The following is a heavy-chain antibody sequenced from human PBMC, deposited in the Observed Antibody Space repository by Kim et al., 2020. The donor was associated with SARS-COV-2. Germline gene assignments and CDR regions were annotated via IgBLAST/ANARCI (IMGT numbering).Heavy chain of an antibody. V-gene: IGHV1-46*01. CDR2: INPSGGST. CDR3: AREGIVVVPDRIYYYYGMDV. Sequence: ASVKVSCKASGYTFTSYYMHWVRQAPGQGLEWMGIINPSGGSTSYAQKFQGRVTMTRDTSTSTVDMELSSLRSEDTAVYYCAREGIVVVPDRIYYYYGMDVWGQGTTVTVSS. D-gene: IGHD3-22*01. J-gene: IGHJ6*02. CDR1: GYTFTSYY.